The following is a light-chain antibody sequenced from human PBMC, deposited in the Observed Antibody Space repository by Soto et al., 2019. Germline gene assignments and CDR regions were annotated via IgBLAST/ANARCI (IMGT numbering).Light chain of an antibody. CDR3: QQYGTSPFT. CDR1: QSVSSRF. CDR2: GAS. J-gene: IGKJ3*01. V-gene: IGKV3-20*01. Sequence: EIVLTQSPGTLSLPPGEVATLSCRASQSVSSRFLAWYQHRSGQAPRLLIYGASSRAAGIPARFRGSGSGTDFSLTIAGLEPEDCAVYYCQQYGTSPFTFGPGNKVEI.